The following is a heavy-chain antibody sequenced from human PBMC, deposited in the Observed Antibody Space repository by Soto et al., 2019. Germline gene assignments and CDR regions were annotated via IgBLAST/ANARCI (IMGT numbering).Heavy chain of an antibody. CDR3: ARSTMGATDFDY. V-gene: IGHV3-53*01. J-gene: IGHJ4*02. Sequence: EVQLVESGGGLIQPGGSLRLSCAASGFTVSSNYMSWVRQAPGKGLEWVSVIYSEGSTYYAYSVKCRFTISRDNSKNTLNLRMSRLRAEDAAVYYCARSTMGATDFDYWGKGTLVTVSS. CDR1: GFTVSSNY. CDR2: IYSEGST. D-gene: IGHD1-26*01.